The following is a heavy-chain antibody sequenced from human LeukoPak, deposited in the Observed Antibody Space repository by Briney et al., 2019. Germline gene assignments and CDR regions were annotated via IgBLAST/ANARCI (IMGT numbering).Heavy chain of an antibody. V-gene: IGHV1-24*01. CDR1: GYTLTELS. D-gene: IGHD6-19*01. J-gene: IGHJ5*02. CDR3: ATSIAVAGSLYGWFDP. CDR2: FDPEDGET. Sequence: GASVKVSCKVSGYTLTELSVHWVRQAPGKGLEWMGVFDPEDGETIYAQKFQGRVTMTEDTSTDTAYMELSSLRSEDTAVYYCATSIAVAGSLYGWFDPWGQGTLVTVSS.